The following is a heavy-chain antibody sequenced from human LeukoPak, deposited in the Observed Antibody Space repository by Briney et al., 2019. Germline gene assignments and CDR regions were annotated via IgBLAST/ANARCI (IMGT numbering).Heavy chain of an antibody. J-gene: IGHJ3*02. CDR2: ISGSGGST. D-gene: IGHD3-16*01. CDR1: GFTFSSYA. V-gene: IGHV3-23*01. CDR3: AKIISGGNVQDAFDI. Sequence: PGGSLRLXCAASGFTFSSYAMSWVRQAPGKGLEWVSAISGSGGSTYYADSVKGRFTISRDNSKNTLYLQMNSLRAEDTAVYYCAKIISGGNVQDAFDIWGQGTMVTVSS.